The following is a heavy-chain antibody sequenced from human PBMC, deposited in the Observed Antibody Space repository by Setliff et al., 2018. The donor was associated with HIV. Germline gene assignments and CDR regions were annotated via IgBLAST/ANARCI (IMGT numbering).Heavy chain of an antibody. D-gene: IGHD3-9*01. CDR1: GFTFSSYA. J-gene: IGHJ3*02. V-gene: IGHV3-30*07. CDR2: ITYDGSAK. Sequence: LRLSCAASGFTFSSYAMSWVRQAPGKWPEWVAIITYDGSAKWYADSVKGRFTISRDNSKNTLYLQINSLRAEDTAVYYCARELVNEGSDDAFDIWGQGTMVTVSS. CDR3: ARELVNEGSDDAFDI.